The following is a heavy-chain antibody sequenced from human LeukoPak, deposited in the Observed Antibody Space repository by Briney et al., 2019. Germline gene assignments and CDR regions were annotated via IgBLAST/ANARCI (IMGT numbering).Heavy chain of an antibody. CDR1: GFTFSNSA. Sequence: GASVKVSCKTSGFTFSNSALQWVRQARGQRLEWIGWIVVGSGNTNYAQKFQERVTITRDMSTGTPYMELSSLRSDDTAVYYCAADVIYESDWGQGTLVTVSS. J-gene: IGHJ4*02. V-gene: IGHV1-58*01. CDR2: IVVGSGNT. CDR3: AADVIYESD. D-gene: IGHD2/OR15-2a*01.